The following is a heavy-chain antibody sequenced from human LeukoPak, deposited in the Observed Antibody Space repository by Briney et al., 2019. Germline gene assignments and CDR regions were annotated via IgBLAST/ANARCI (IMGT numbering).Heavy chain of an antibody. Sequence: SETLSLTCTVSGGSISSSSYYWGWIRQPPGKGLEWIGSIYYSGSTYYNPSLKSRVTISVGTSKNQFSLKLSSVTAADTAVYYCARRSDIVLMVYAITYFDLWGRGTLVTVSS. CDR3: ARRSDIVLMVYAITYFDL. CDR1: GGSISSSSYY. V-gene: IGHV4-39*01. J-gene: IGHJ2*01. D-gene: IGHD2-8*01. CDR2: IYYSGST.